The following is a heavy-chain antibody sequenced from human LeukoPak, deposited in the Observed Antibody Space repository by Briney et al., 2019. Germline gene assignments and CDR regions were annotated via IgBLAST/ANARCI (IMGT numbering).Heavy chain of an antibody. CDR2: IIPIFGTA. CDR3: ARDRGVVPAANEWDYYYYGMDV. J-gene: IGHJ6*04. CDR1: GGTFSSYA. Sequence: ASVKVSCKASGGTFSSYAISWVRQAPGQGLEWMGGIIPIFGTANYAQKFQGRVTITADKSTSTAYMELISLRSEDTAVYYCARDRGVVPAANEWDYYYYGMDVWGKGTTVTVSS. D-gene: IGHD2-2*01. V-gene: IGHV1-69*06.